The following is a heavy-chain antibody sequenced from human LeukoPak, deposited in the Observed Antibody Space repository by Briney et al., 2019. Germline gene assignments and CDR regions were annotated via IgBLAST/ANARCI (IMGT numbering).Heavy chain of an antibody. Sequence: PSETLSLTCTVSGGSISSGSYSWSWIRRPAGKGLEWIGRIYSSGSTNYNPSIKSRVTISVDTSKKQFSLKLSSVTAADTAVYYCAREKIAYYDGSGRGWFDPWGQGTLVTVSS. D-gene: IGHD3-22*01. CDR1: GGSISSGSYS. CDR3: AREKIAYYDGSGRGWFDP. CDR2: IYSSGST. V-gene: IGHV4-61*02. J-gene: IGHJ5*02.